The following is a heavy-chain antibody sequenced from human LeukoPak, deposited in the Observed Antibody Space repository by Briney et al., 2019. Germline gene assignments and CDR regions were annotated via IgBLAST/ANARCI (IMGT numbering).Heavy chain of an antibody. V-gene: IGHV4-59*01. Sequence: SETLSLTCTVSGGSISSYYWSWIRPPPGKGLEWFGYIYYSGSTNYHPSLKTRVPISVDTSKNQFSRKLSSVTAADTAVYYCARGRGSGSYQVDYWGQGTLVTVSS. D-gene: IGHD3-10*01. CDR1: GGSISSYY. J-gene: IGHJ4*02. CDR3: ARGRGSGSYQVDY. CDR2: IYYSGST.